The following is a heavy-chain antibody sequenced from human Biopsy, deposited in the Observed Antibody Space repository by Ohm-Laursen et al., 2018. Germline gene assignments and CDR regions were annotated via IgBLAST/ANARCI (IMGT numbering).Heavy chain of an antibody. V-gene: IGHV1-18*01. CDR1: GYNFISYS. Sequence: ASVKVSCKTSGYNFISYSINWVRQAPGQGLEWMGWIRPLNGDTKYGQKFQDRVTMTTDTSTSTVYMELTSLKSDDTAVYYCARGEVTFGELIVSLDSWGQGTLVTVSS. D-gene: IGHD3-16*02. J-gene: IGHJ4*02. CDR2: IRPLNGDT. CDR3: ARGEVTFGELIVSLDS.